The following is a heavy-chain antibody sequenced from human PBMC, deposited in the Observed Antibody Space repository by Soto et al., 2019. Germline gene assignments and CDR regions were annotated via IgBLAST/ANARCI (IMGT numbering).Heavy chain of an antibody. CDR2: TYFRSKWYK. J-gene: IGHJ5*02. CDR1: GDSVSSNTAS. Sequence: PSQTLSLTCAISGDSVSSNTASWNWIRQSPSRGLEWLGRTYFRSKWYKEYAASVKSRITINPDTSKNQFSLQLNSVSPEDTAVYYCARTVGWLDPWGQGSLVTVSS. CDR3: ARTVGWLDP. V-gene: IGHV6-1*01. D-gene: IGHD1-26*01.